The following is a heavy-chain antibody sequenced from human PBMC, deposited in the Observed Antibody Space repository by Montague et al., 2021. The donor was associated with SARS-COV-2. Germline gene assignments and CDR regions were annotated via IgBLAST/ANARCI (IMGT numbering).Heavy chain of an antibody. J-gene: IGHJ4*02. Sequence: SLRLSCAASGFTSGDYQMTWVRQAPGKGLEWVSVIYSGGSSTYYAGSVKGRFTISRDNSKNTLYLQMNSLRAEDTAVYYCAKSRGIRYDSSGYYYPLDYWGQGTLVTVSS. CDR2: IYSGGSST. D-gene: IGHD3-22*01. V-gene: IGHV3-23*03. CDR3: AKSRGIRYDSSGYYYPLDY. CDR1: GFTSGDYQ.